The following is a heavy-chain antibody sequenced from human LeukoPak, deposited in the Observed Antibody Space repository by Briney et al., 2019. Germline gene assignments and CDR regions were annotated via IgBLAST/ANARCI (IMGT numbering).Heavy chain of an antibody. D-gene: IGHD2-2*01. CDR3: ARTGWGVPAAGDWFDP. V-gene: IGHV1-69*01. J-gene: IGHJ5*02. CDR2: IIPIFGTA. CDR1: GGTFSSYA. Sequence: GSSVKVSCKASGGTFSSYAISWVRQAPGQGLEWMGGIIPIFGTANYAQKFQGRVTITADESTSTAYMELRSLRSDDTAVYYCARTGWGVPAAGDWFDPWGQGTLVTVSS.